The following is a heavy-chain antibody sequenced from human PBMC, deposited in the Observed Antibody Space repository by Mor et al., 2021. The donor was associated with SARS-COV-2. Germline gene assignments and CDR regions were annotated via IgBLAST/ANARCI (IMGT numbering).Heavy chain of an antibody. D-gene: IGHD6-19*01. J-gene: IGHJ4*02. V-gene: IGHV3-73*01. Sequence: GYAASVKGRFTISRDDSKNTAYLQMNSLKTEDTAVYYCTRHSGYSSGWGGYWGQGTLVTVSS. CDR3: TRHSGYSSGWGGY.